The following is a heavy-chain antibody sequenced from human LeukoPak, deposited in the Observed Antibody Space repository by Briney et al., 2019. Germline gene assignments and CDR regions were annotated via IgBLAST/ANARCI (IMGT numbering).Heavy chain of an antibody. CDR3: ARDPEMITFGGEPYYFDY. D-gene: IGHD3-16*01. CDR1: GGSISSGDYY. J-gene: IGHJ4*02. CDR2: IYYSGST. Sequence: SETLSLTCTVSGGSISSGDYYWSWIRQPPGKDLAWIGYIYYSGSTYYNPSLKSRVTISVDTSKNQFSLKLSSVTAADAAVYYCARDPEMITFGGEPYYFDYWGQGTLVTVSS. V-gene: IGHV4-30-4*08.